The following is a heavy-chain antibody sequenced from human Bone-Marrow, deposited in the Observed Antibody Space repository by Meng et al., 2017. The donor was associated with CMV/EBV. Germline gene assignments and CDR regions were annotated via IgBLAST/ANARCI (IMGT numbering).Heavy chain of an antibody. J-gene: IGHJ6*02. CDR2: INPNSGGT. CDR3: ARGSAVRGVIVYYYGMDV. V-gene: IGHV1-2*02. CDR1: GYTFTGYY. D-gene: IGHD3-10*01. Sequence: ASVKVSCKASGYTFTGYYMHWVRQAPGQGLEWMGWINPNSGGTNYAQKFQGRVTMTRDTSISTVYMELSSLRSEDTAVYYCARGSAVRGVIVYYYGMDVWGQGTTVTVSS.